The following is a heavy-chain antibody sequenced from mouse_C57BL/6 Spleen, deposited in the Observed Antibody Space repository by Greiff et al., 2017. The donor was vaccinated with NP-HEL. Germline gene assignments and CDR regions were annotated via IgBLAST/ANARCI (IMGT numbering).Heavy chain of an antibody. CDR1: GYTFTSYW. Sequence: QVQLQQPGAELVKPGASVKLSCKASGYTFTSYWMYWVKQRPGQGLEWIGMIHPNSGSTNYNEKFKSKATLTVDKSSSTAYMQLSSLTSEDSAVYYCARGNGNWAMDYWGQGTSVTVSS. V-gene: IGHV1-64*01. J-gene: IGHJ4*01. CDR2: IHPNSGST. D-gene: IGHD2-1*01. CDR3: ARGNGNWAMDY.